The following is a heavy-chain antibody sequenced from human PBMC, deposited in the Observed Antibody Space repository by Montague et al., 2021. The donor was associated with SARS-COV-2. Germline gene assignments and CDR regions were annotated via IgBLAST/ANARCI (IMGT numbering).Heavy chain of an antibody. V-gene: IGHV3-30-3*02. CDR1: GFTFSSFA. D-gene: IGHD6-13*01. Sequence: SLILSCAASGFTFSSFAMHWVRQAPGKGLEWVAVIWYDGGNEYYXDSVKGRFTISRDNSKNTVYLQINGLRLEDTAVYYCAKSAYSSSWYSDYWGQGTPVTVSS. CDR2: IWYDGGNE. J-gene: IGHJ4*02. CDR3: AKSAYSSSWYSDY.